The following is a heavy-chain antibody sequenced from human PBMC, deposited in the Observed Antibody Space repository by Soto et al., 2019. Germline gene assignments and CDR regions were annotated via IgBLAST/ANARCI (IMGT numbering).Heavy chain of an antibody. V-gene: IGHV5-51*01. CDR3: ARQPPLNWKPYYYYGMDV. CDR1: GYSFTSYW. J-gene: IGHJ6*02. D-gene: IGHD1-1*01. CDR2: IYPGDSDT. Sequence: PGESLKISCKGSGYSFTSYWIGWVRQMPGKGLEWMGIIYPGDSDTRYSPSFQGQVTISADKSISTAYLQWSSLKASGTAMYYCARQPPLNWKPYYYYGMDVWGQGTTVTVSS.